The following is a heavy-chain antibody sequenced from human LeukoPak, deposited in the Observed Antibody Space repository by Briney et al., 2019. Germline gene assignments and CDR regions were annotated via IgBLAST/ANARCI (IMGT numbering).Heavy chain of an antibody. CDR2: IYYSGAT. V-gene: IGHV4-39*07. CDR3: ARIIAVARNFDY. D-gene: IGHD6-19*01. Sequence: SETLSLTCTVSGGSISSFSYYWGWIRQPPGKGLEWIGSIYYSGATYYNPSLKSRVTISVDTSKNQFSLKLSSVTAADTAVYYCARIIAVARNFDYWGQGTLVTVSS. CDR1: GGSISSFSYY. J-gene: IGHJ4*02.